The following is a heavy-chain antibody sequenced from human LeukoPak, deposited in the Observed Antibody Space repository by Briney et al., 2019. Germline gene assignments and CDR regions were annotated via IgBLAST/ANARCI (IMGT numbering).Heavy chain of an antibody. Sequence: GGSLRLSCIASGFTFNAYHMSWIRQAPGKGLEWVSYITSTGSNIYYADSVKGRFTISRDNAKNSLYLQMNSLRADDTAEYFCARDSYASGSDYWGQGTLVTVSS. V-gene: IGHV3-11*01. CDR2: ITSTGSNI. D-gene: IGHD1-26*01. CDR1: GFTFNAYH. CDR3: ARDSYASGSDY. J-gene: IGHJ4*02.